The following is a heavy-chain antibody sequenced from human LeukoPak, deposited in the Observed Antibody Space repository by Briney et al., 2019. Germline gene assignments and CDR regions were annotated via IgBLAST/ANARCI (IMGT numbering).Heavy chain of an antibody. CDR3: AKLMRHMMEDVLDL. J-gene: IGHJ3*01. Sequence: GGSLRLSCAASGFTFSSQGMHWVRQAPGKGLEWVAVISHDGNNIQYADSVKGRFTISRDNSRNMVFLQMNSLRAADTAVYYCAKLMRHMMEDVLDLWGQGTVVTVSS. D-gene: IGHD3-16*01. CDR1: GFTFSSQG. V-gene: IGHV3-30*18. CDR2: ISHDGNNI.